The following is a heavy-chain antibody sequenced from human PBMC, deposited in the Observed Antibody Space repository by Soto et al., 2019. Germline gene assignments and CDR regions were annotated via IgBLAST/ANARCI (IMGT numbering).Heavy chain of an antibody. J-gene: IGHJ4*02. V-gene: IGHV1-18*01. Sequence: GASVKVSCKASGYTFTSYGISWVRQAPGQGLEWMGWNSAYNGNTKYAQKLQGRVTMTTDTSTSTAYMELRSLRSDDTAVYYCARDLAVGLVDYWGQGSLVTVSS. CDR2: NSAYNGNT. CDR1: GYTFTSYG. CDR3: ARDLAVGLVDY. D-gene: IGHD6-19*01.